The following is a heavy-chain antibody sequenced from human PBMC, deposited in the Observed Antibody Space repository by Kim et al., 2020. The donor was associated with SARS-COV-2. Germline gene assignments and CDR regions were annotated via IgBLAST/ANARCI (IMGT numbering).Heavy chain of an antibody. CDR3: AREGDYGDYLN. CDR1: GFTFSDHY. D-gene: IGHD4-17*01. Sequence: GGSLRLSCAASGFTFSDHYMDWVRQAPGKGLEWVGRTRNKANSYTTEYAASVKGRFTISRDDSKNSLYLQMNSLKTEDTAVYYCAREGDYGDYLNWGQGTLVTVSS. V-gene: IGHV3-72*01. J-gene: IGHJ4*02. CDR2: TRNKANSYTT.